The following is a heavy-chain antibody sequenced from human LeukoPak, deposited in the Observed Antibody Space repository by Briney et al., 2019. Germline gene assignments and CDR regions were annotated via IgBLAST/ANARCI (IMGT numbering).Heavy chain of an antibody. J-gene: IGHJ4*02. D-gene: IGHD3-3*01. CDR3: ARDFTIFGVVIEYYFDY. CDR2: IHDIRST. V-gene: IGHV4-59*12. Sequence: SETLSLTCNVSGASISDYYWSWIRQPPGEGLEWIGDIHDIRSTNYNPSLKSRVTISLDTPKNQFSLKLSSVTAADTAVYYCARDFTIFGVVIEYYFDYWGQGTLVTVSS. CDR1: GASISDYY.